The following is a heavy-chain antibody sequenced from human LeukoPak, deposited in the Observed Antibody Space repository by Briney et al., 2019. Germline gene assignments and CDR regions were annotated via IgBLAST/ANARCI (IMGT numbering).Heavy chain of an antibody. CDR1: GFTFSSYA. CDR3: AKDKGRGDYVNYYYGMDV. Sequence: PGGSLRLSCAASGFTFSSYAMSWVRQAPGKGLEWVSAISGSGGSTYYADSVKGRFTISRDNSKNTLYLQMNSLRAEDTAVYYCAKDKGRGDYVNYYYGMDVWGQGTTVTVSS. CDR2: ISGSGGST. V-gene: IGHV3-23*01. J-gene: IGHJ6*02. D-gene: IGHD4-17*01.